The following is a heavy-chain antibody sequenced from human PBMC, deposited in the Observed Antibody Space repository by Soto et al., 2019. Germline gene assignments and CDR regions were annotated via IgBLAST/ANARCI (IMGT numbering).Heavy chain of an antibody. D-gene: IGHD3-10*01. J-gene: IGHJ5*02. CDR2: IYYSGST. V-gene: IGHV4-30-4*01. CDR1: GGSISSGDYY. Sequence: PSETLSLTCTVSGGSISSGDYYWSWIRQPPGKGLEWIGYIYYSGSTYYNPSLKSRVTISVDTSKNQFSLKLSSVTAADTAVYYCATGIRITMVRGVTRDWFDPWGQGTLVTVSS. CDR3: ATGIRITMVRGVTRDWFDP.